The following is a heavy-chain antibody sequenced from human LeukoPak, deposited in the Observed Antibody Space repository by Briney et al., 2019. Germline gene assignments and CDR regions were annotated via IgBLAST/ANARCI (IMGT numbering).Heavy chain of an antibody. D-gene: IGHD3-3*01. CDR2: INHSGST. Sequence: TSETLSLTCAVYGGSLSGYYWSWIRQPPGKGLEWIGEINHSGSTNYNPSLKSRVTISVDTSKNQFSLKLSSVTAADTAVYYCARGWPYDFWSGYSPSSYYYYYMDVWGKGTTVTVSS. CDR3: ARGWPYDFWSGYSPSSYYYYYMDV. V-gene: IGHV4-34*01. CDR1: GGSLSGYY. J-gene: IGHJ6*03.